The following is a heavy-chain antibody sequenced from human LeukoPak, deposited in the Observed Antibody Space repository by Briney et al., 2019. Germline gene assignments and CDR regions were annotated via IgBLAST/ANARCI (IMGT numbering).Heavy chain of an antibody. Sequence: GGSLRLSCAASGFTFSSYSMSWVRQAPGKGLEWVSYISSSSSTIYYADYVKGRFNISRDNAKNSLYLQMNRLRAEDTAVYYCATGWTTVVTGVSPPDAFDIWGQGTMVTVSS. V-gene: IGHV3-48*01. CDR3: ATGWTTVVTGVSPPDAFDI. D-gene: IGHD4-23*01. CDR2: ISSSSSTI. J-gene: IGHJ3*02. CDR1: GFTFSSYS.